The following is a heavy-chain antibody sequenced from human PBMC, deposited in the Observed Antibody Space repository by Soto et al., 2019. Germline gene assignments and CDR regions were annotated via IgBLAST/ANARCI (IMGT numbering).Heavy chain of an antibody. Sequence: SETLSLTCTVSGGSISSSSYYWGWIRQPPGKGLEWIGSIYYSGSTYYNPSLKSRVTISVDTSKNQFSLKLSSVTSADTAVYYCARVLRVVVRVGAFDIWGQGTMVTVSS. D-gene: IGHD2-21*01. V-gene: IGHV4-39*01. J-gene: IGHJ3*02. CDR2: IYYSGST. CDR1: GGSISSSSYY. CDR3: ARVLRVVVRVGAFDI.